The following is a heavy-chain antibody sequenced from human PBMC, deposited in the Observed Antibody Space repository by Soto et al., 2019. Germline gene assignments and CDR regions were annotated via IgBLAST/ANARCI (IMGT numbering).Heavy chain of an antibody. J-gene: IGHJ4*02. CDR2: ISGSGGST. CDR1: GFTFSSYA. V-gene: IGHV3-23*01. CDR3: AKDPLVGRVVTPYYFDY. Sequence: EVQLLESGGGLVQPGGSLRLSCAASGFTFSSYAMSWVRQAPGKGLEWVSAISGSGGSTYYADSVMGRFTISRDNSKNTLYLQMNSLSAEDTAVYYCAKDPLVGRVVTPYYFDYWGQGTLVTVSS. D-gene: IGHD3-3*01.